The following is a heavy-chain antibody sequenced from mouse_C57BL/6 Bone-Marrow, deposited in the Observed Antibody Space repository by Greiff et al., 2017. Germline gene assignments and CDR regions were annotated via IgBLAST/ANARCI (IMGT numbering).Heavy chain of an antibody. CDR3: PANWGAY. V-gene: IGHV14-4*01. Sequence: VQLQQSGAELVRPGASVKLSCTASGFNIKDDYMNWVKQRPEQGLEWIGWIDPENGDTEYASKVQGKATITADTSSNTAYLQLSSLTSEDTAVYYCPANWGAYWGQGTLVTVSA. J-gene: IGHJ3*01. CDR2: IDPENGDT. D-gene: IGHD4-1*01. CDR1: GFNIKDDY.